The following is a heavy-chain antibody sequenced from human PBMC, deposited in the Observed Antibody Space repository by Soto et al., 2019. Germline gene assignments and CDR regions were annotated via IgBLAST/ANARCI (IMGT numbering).Heavy chain of an antibody. CDR3: ARAGGAGSGHDWFDP. CDR2: IHYSGST. J-gene: IGHJ5*02. V-gene: IGHV4-31*03. CDR1: GGSVSSGGYY. Sequence: SETLSLTCNVSGGSVSSGGYYWSWIRQHPGKGLGWIGYIHYSGSTYYNPSLKSRVTMSIDTSKNFFSLILTSVTAADTAVYYCARAGGAGSGHDWFDPWGQGTLVTVSS. D-gene: IGHD2-8*02.